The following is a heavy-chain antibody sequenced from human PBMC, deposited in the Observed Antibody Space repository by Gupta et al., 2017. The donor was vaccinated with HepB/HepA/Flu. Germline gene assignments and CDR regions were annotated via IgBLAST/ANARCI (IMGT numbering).Heavy chain of an antibody. V-gene: IGHV4-30-4*01. CDR3: ASGEPFLEY. J-gene: IGHJ4*02. Sequence: QVQLQESGPGLVKPSQTLSLTRTVSGGSLSSGDYFWTWIRQPPGKGLEWIGYIYHSGSTYYNPSLKSRVSISVDTSKNQLSLQLSSVTAADTAVYYGASGEPFLEYWGQGSLVTVSS. CDR1: GGSLSSGDYF. CDR2: IYHSGST.